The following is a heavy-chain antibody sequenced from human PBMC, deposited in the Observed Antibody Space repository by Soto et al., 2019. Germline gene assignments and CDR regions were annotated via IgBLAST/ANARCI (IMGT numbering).Heavy chain of an antibody. Sequence: SVKVSCKASGVTFSSETLGWVRQAPGQGLEWVGGIIPLFGTASYAQKFQGRVTITADESTSTVYMELSSLRSDDTAVYFCATELGENPASPFDAWGQGTLVTVSS. D-gene: IGHD3-10*01. CDR3: ATELGENPASPFDA. J-gene: IGHJ4*02. CDR1: GVTFSSET. CDR2: IIPLFGTA. V-gene: IGHV1-69*13.